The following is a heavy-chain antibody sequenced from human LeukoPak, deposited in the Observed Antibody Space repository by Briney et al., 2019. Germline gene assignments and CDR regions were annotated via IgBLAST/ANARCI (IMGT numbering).Heavy chain of an antibody. CDR2: IIPIFGKA. V-gene: IGHV1-69*13. Sequence: GASVKVSCKASGGTFRSYAISWVRQAPGQGLEWMGGIIPIFGKANYAQKFQGRVTMTADESTSTAYMELSSLRSEDTAVYYCARGQWGGYYDSSGYRSYKNDAFDIWGQGTMVTVSS. D-gene: IGHD3-22*01. J-gene: IGHJ3*02. CDR1: GGTFRSYA. CDR3: ARGQWGGYYDSSGYRSYKNDAFDI.